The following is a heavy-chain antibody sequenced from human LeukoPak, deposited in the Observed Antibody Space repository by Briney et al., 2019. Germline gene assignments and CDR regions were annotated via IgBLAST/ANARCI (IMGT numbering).Heavy chain of an antibody. J-gene: IGHJ6*02. CDR3: ARGFSTVIKENVYYYYGMDV. V-gene: IGHV1-69*13. D-gene: IGHD4-17*01. CDR2: IIPIFGTA. CDR1: GGTFSSYA. Sequence: GASVKVSCKASGGTFSSYAISWVRQAPGQGLEWMGGIIPIFGTANYAQKFQGRVTITADESTSTAYMELSSLRSEDTAVYYCARGFSTVIKENVYYYYGMDVWGRGTTVTVSS.